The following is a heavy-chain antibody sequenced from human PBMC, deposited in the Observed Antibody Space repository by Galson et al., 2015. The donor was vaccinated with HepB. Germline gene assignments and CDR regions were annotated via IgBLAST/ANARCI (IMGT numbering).Heavy chain of an antibody. J-gene: IGHJ3*02. CDR1: GFTFSNAW. Sequence: SLRLSCAASGFTFSNAWMSWVRQAPGKGLEWVGRIKSKTDGGTTDYAAPVKGRFTISRDDSKNTLYLQMNSLKTEDTAVYYCTTGRDYSNYPAFDIWGQGTMVTVSS. CDR2: IKSKTDGGTT. CDR3: TTGRDYSNYPAFDI. D-gene: IGHD4-11*01. V-gene: IGHV3-15*01.